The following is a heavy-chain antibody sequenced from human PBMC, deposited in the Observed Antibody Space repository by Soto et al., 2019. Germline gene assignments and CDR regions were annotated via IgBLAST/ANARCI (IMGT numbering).Heavy chain of an antibody. CDR3: VSWVSAHFDY. D-gene: IGHD3-16*01. J-gene: IGHJ4*02. CDR2: IDSSGVNT. CDR1: RYTFKSHG. V-gene: IGHV3-23*01. Sequence: SLRLSCAASRYTFKSHGLSWVRQAPGKGLEWVSTIDSSGVNTHYAVSVKGRFTISRDNSRNTLHLQMHDLRADDTALYYCVSWVSAHFDYWGQGTVVTVSS.